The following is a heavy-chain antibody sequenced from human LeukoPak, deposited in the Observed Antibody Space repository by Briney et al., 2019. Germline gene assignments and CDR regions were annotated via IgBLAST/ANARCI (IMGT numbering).Heavy chain of an antibody. CDR1: PYYFINFW. Sequence: GESLKISCKDSPYYFINFWIGWVRQMPGEGLEWMGIIYPADSDTRYNPSFQGHVTISADRSASTAYLQWHSLKASDTAIYYCARGINDEYFQSWGQGTLVIVSS. J-gene: IGHJ1*01. V-gene: IGHV5-51*01. CDR2: IYPADSDT. CDR3: ARGINDEYFQS. D-gene: IGHD2/OR15-2a*01.